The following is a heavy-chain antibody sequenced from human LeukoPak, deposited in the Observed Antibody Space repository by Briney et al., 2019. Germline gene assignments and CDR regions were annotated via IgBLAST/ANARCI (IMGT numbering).Heavy chain of an antibody. CDR3: ARESPIAVAGTLYYYYYYMDV. Sequence: SETLSLTCTVSGDPISSFYWSWIRQPAGKGLEWIGRIYTSGSTNYNPSLKSRVTMSLDTSKNHFSLKLSSVTAADTAVYYCARESPIAVAGTLYYYYYYMDVWGKGTTVTVSS. CDR1: GDPISSFY. J-gene: IGHJ6*03. V-gene: IGHV4-4*07. D-gene: IGHD6-19*01. CDR2: IYTSGST.